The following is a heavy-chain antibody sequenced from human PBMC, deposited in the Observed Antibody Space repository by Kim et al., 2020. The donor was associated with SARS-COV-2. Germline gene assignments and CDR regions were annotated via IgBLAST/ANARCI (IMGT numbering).Heavy chain of an antibody. D-gene: IGHD2-2*01. V-gene: IGHV1-69*13. J-gene: IGHJ6*02. CDR2: IIPIFGTA. Sequence: SVKVSCKASGGTFSSYAISWVRQAPGQGLEWMGGIIPIFGTANYAQKFQGRVTITADESTSTAYMELSSLRSEDTAVYYCARMLGTGVYCSSTSCYGDYYYGMDVWGQGTTVTVSS. CDR1: GGTFSSYA. CDR3: ARMLGTGVYCSSTSCYGDYYYGMDV.